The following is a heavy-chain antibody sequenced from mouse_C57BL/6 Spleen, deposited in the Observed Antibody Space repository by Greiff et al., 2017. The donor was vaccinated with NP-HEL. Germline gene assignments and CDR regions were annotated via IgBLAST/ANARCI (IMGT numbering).Heavy chain of an antibody. CDR2: IYPGDGDT. Sequence: VQLQQSGPELVKPGASVKISCKASGYAFSSSWMNWVKQRPGKGLEWIGRIYPGDGDTNYNGKFKGKATLTADTSSSTAYMQLSSLTTEDSAIYYCATLITTVGDYWGQGTSVTVSS. V-gene: IGHV1-82*01. CDR3: ATLITTVGDY. D-gene: IGHD1-1*01. J-gene: IGHJ4*01. CDR1: GYAFSSSW.